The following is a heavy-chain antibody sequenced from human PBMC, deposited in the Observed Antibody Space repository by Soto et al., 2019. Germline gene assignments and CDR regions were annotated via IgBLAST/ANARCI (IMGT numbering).Heavy chain of an antibody. CDR3: AKWDYDILTGYLYGMDV. V-gene: IGHV3-23*01. Sequence: PGGSLRLSCAASRFTFSSYGLSWVRQAPGKGLEWVSTVSGDGGRTYYADSVKGRFTISRDNSKNTLYLQMNSLRAEDTAVYYCAKWDYDILTGYLYGMDVWGQGTTVTVSS. D-gene: IGHD3-9*01. CDR1: RFTFSSYG. J-gene: IGHJ6*02. CDR2: VSGDGGRT.